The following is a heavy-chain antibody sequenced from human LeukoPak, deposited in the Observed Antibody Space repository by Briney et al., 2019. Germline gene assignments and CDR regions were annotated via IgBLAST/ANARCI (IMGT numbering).Heavy chain of an antibody. V-gene: IGHV3-23*01. CDR1: GFTFSSYA. D-gene: IGHD6-13*01. CDR3: AKDGEEQLVRQDYYYYMDV. CDR2: ISSSGGST. J-gene: IGHJ6*03. Sequence: QPGGSLRLSCAASGFTFSSYAMSWVRQAPGKGLEWVSAISSSGGSTYYADSVKGRFTISRDNSKNTLYLQMNSLRAEDTAVYYCAKDGEEQLVRQDYYYYMDVWGKGTTVTVSS.